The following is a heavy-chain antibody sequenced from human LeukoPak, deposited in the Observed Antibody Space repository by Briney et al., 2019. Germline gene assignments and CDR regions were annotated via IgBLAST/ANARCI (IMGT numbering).Heavy chain of an antibody. CDR3: AKDDVLFDY. CDR2: ISTSGTTI. V-gene: IGHV3-48*01. CDR1: GFTFSNYG. J-gene: IGHJ4*02. Sequence: GGSLRLSCAASGFTFSNYGMNWVRQAPGKGLEWVSYISTSGTTIYYADSVKGRFTISRDSSKNTLYLQMNSLRAEDTAVYYCAKDDVLFDYWGQGTLVTVSS.